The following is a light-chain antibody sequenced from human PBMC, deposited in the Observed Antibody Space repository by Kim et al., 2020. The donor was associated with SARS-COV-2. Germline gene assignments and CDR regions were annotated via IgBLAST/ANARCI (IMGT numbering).Light chain of an antibody. CDR3: AACDDTSGWV. Sequence: PGQTLTLPCSRRISTIAQTYAPWLEYLPGMPPQLLTFTNAQSTSGVPDRFSGSKSGASASLAISGLRFEDEADYFCAACDDTSGWVFGGGTQLTVL. J-gene: IGLJ3*02. V-gene: IGLV1-47*01. CDR2: TNA. CDR1: ISTIAQTY.